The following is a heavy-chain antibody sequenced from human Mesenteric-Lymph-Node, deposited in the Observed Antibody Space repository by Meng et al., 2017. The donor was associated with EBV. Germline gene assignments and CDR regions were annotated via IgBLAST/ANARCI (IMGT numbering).Heavy chain of an antibody. V-gene: IGHV4-4*02. J-gene: IGHJ4*02. Sequence: QVQLQDAGPGLVKPSGTLSLTCAVSGGSIRSSNWWSWVRQPPGKGLEWIGEIYHSGRTSYNPSLKSRVSLSVEKSKNHFSLNLSSVTAADTAVYYCARVTVTGGYYFDYWGQGSLVTVSS. CDR2: IYHSGRT. CDR3: ARVTVTGGYYFDY. D-gene: IGHD4-17*01. CDR1: GGSIRSSNW.